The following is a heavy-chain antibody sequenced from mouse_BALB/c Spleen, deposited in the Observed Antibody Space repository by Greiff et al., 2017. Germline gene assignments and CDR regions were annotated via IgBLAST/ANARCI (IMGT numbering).Heavy chain of an antibody. CDR1: GFTFSDYY. Sequence: EVHLVESGGGLVKPGGSLKLSCAASGFTFSDYYMYWVRQTPEKRLEWVAEISSGGSYTYYPDTVTGRFTISRDNAKNTLYLEMSSLRSEDTAMYYCARDDYDYYAMDYWGQGTSVTVSS. CDR2: ISSGGSYT. V-gene: IGHV5-9-4*01. D-gene: IGHD2-4*01. J-gene: IGHJ4*01. CDR3: ARDDYDYYAMDY.